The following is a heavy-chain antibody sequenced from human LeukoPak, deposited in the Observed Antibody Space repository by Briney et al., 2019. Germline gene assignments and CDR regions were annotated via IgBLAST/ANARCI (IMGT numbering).Heavy chain of an antibody. Sequence: SETLSLTCTVSGYSISSSYYWGWIRQPPGKGLGWIGSIYHSGSTYYNPSLKSRVTISVDTSKNQFSLKLSSVTAADTAVYYCAREHRAAGRTADYWGQGTLVTVSS. D-gene: IGHD6-13*01. CDR3: AREHRAAGRTADY. V-gene: IGHV4-38-2*02. CDR2: IYHSGST. CDR1: GYSISSSYY. J-gene: IGHJ4*02.